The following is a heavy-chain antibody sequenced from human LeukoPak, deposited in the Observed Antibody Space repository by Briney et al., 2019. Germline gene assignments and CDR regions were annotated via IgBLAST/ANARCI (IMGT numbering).Heavy chain of an antibody. CDR1: GFTFSSYG. CDR2: ISYDGSNK. D-gene: IGHD3-22*01. J-gene: IGHJ4*02. V-gene: IGHV3-30*03. Sequence: PGGSLRLSCAASGFTFSSYGMHWVRQAPGKGLEWVAVISYDGSNKYYADSVKGRFTISRDNSENTLYLQMNSLRDEDTAVYYCARWNGASSGKGLDYWGQGTLSPSPQ. CDR3: ARWNGASSGKGLDY.